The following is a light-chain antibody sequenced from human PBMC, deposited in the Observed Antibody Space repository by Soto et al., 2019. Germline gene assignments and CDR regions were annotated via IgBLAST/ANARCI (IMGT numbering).Light chain of an antibody. J-gene: IGKJ1*01. Sequence: EIVMTQSPATLSVSPGERATLSCRASQSISDTLAWYQQKPGQAPRLLIYGASTRATGIPARFSGSGSGTEFTLTISSLQSEDFAVYYCQQYKNWPLTFGQGTKV. CDR3: QQYKNWPLT. V-gene: IGKV3D-15*01. CDR1: QSISDT. CDR2: GAS.